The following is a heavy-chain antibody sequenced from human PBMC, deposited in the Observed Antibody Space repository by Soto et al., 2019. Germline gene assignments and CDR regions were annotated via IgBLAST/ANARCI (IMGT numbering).Heavy chain of an antibody. V-gene: IGHV3-33*01. CDR1: GFTFSSYG. CDR2: IWYDGSNK. CDR3: ARDRDSSDYYARGPLYNWFDP. Sequence: PWGFLRLSCAAAGFTFSSYGMHWVRQAPGKGLEWVAVIWYDGSNKYYADSAKGRFTISRDNSKNTLYLQMNSLRAEDTAVYYCARDRDSSDYYARGPLYNWFDPWGQGTLVTVSS. J-gene: IGHJ5*02. D-gene: IGHD3-22*01.